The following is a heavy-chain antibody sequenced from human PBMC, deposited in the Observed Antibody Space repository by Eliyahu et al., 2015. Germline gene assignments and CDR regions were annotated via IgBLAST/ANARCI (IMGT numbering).Heavy chain of an antibody. V-gene: IGHV4-59*01. CDR1: GDSISTYY. D-gene: IGHD3-3*01. Sequence: QVQLQESGPGLVKPSETLSLTCXVXGDSISTYYWSWIRQPPGKGLEWIGYIYYTGTTTYNPSLQSRVTISVDTSKNQFSLKMSSVTAADTAVYFCALEDRFSNWFDPWGQGTLVTVSS. J-gene: IGHJ5*02. CDR2: IYYTGTT. CDR3: ALEDRFSNWFDP.